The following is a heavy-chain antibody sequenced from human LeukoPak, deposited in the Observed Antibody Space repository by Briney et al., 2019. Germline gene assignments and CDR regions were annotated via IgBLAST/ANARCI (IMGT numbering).Heavy chain of an antibody. Sequence: GLSLRLSCAASGFTFSSYWMQWVRQAPGKGLVWVSRINSDGSSASYADSVKGRFTISRDNAKNTLFLQMNSLRAEDTAVYYCARHLTYGGWNSWGQGTLVTVSS. CDR2: INSDGSSA. CDR1: GFTFSSYW. J-gene: IGHJ4*02. CDR3: ARHLTYGGWNS. V-gene: IGHV3-74*01. D-gene: IGHD4-23*01.